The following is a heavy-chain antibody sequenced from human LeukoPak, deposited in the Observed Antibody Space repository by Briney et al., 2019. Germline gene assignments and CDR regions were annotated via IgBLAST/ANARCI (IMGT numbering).Heavy chain of an antibody. CDR2: MNPNSGNT. CDR1: GYTFTSYD. J-gene: IGHJ5*02. D-gene: IGHD3-10*01. V-gene: IGHV1-8*03. Sequence: ASVKVSCKASGYTFTSYDINWVRQATGQGLEWMGWMNPNSGNTGYAQKFQRRVTITNNTSISTAYMELSSLKSEDTAVYYCARAPRITMVRGVIYWFDPWGQGTLVTVSS. CDR3: ARAPRITMVRGVIYWFDP.